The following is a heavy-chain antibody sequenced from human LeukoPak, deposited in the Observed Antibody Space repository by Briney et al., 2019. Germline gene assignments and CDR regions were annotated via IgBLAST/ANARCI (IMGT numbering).Heavy chain of an antibody. Sequence: SETLSLTCTVSGGSISSSSYYWGWIRQPPGKGLEWIGSIYYSGSTYYNPSLKSRVTISVDTSKNQFSLKLSSVTAADTAVYYCARESADIVVVPAALDAFDIWGQGTMVTVSS. CDR2: IYYSGST. CDR3: ARESADIVVVPAALDAFDI. V-gene: IGHV4-39*07. CDR1: GGSISSSSYY. D-gene: IGHD2-2*01. J-gene: IGHJ3*02.